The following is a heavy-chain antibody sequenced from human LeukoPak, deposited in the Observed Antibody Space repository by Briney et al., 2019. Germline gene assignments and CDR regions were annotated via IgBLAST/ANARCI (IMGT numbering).Heavy chain of an antibody. V-gene: IGHV3-23*01. CDR3: AKPSI. CDR1: GFTFDDYA. J-gene: IGHJ4*02. CDR2: ISGSGGST. Sequence: GGSLRLTCAASGFTFDDYAMHWVRHAPGKGLEWVSGISGSGGSTYYADSVKGRFTISRDNSKNKLYLQMNSLRAEDTAVYYCAKPSIWGQATLVTVSS.